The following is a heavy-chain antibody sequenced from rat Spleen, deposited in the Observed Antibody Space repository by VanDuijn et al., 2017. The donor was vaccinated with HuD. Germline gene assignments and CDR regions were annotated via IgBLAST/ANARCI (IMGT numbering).Heavy chain of an antibody. V-gene: IGHV5-31*01. CDR2: ITNFAGRT. CDR3: ARLRTTEGIGG. D-gene: IGHD1-11*01. J-gene: IGHJ2*01. CDR1: GFTFNNYW. Sequence: EVQLVESGGGLVQPGRSLKLSCVASGFTFNNYWMTWIRQSPGKGLEWVASITNFAGRTHYPDSVKGRFTISRDIAKSTLFLQMNSLKSEDTATYYCARLRTTEGIGGWGQGVMVTVSS.